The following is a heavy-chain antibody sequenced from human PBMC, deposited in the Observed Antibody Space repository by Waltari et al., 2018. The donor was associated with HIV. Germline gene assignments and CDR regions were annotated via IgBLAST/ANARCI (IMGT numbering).Heavy chain of an antibody. CDR2: IKPMTAGGTS. J-gene: IGHJ4*02. Sequence: EVQLVESGGGLVKPGGSLRLCCAASGFIFGNAWMRWVRQALGKGVEWVGRIKPMTAGGTSEYAGPVKGRFTISRDDSKNTLYLQISSRKPEETGIYCCTTDWFLVGVTEQFDYCGQGTLVSVSS. CDR3: TTDWFLVGVTEQFDY. CDR1: GFIFGNAW. V-gene: IGHV3-15*01. D-gene: IGHD1-26*01.